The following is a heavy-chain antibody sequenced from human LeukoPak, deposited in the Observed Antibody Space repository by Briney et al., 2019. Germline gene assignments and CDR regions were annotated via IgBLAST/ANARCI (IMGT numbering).Heavy chain of an antibody. V-gene: IGHV4-39*01. J-gene: IGHJ4*02. CDR3: ARRGLVVVPL. CDR2: IYYCWTT. Sequence: SETLSLTCPFSGGSVGSSDSYWVWLRQPPGKGLEGVGSIYYCWTTHYNPSLKSRVTVSVDTSKNQYSLSRTSVTAADTAGYYCARRGLVVVPLWGQGTLVTVSS. D-gene: IGHD2-21*01. CDR1: GGSVGSSDSY.